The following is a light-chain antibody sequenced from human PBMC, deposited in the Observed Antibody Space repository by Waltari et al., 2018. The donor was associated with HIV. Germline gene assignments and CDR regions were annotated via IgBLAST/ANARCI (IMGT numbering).Light chain of an antibody. J-gene: IGLJ3*02. Sequence: QSVLTQPPSVSAVPGQMVTISCSGSSSNIGSNYISWYQQLPGTTPRLLMFDNNQRPSGIPDRFSGSKSGTSATLDITGLQIGDEADYYCGTWDNNIGVVVFGGGTKLTVL. CDR1: SSNIGSNY. V-gene: IGLV1-51*01. CDR3: GTWDNNIGVVV. CDR2: DNN.